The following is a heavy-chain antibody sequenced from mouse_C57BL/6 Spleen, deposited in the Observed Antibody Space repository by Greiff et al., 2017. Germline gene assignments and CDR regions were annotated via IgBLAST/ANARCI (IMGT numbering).Heavy chain of an antibody. CDR1: GYAFSSSW. J-gene: IGHJ4*01. D-gene: IGHD1-1*01. CDR2: IYPGDGDT. CDR3: ARVDTTVVAKYYYAMDD. V-gene: IGHV1-82*01. Sequence: VKLQESGPELVKPGASVKISCKASGYAFSSSWMNWVKQRPGKGLEWIGRIYPGDGDTNYTGKFKGKATLTADKSSSTAYMQLSSLTSEDSAVYFGARVDTTVVAKYYYAMDDWGQGTSVTVSS.